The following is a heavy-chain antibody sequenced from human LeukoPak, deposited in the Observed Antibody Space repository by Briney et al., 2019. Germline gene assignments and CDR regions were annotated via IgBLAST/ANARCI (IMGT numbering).Heavy chain of an antibody. Sequence: PGGSLRLSCAASGFTFSSYWMSWVRQAPGKGLEWVANIKQDGSEKYYVDSVKSRFTISRDNAKNSLYLQMNSLRAEDTAVYYCARDWSLNYYGSGSYNYWGQGTLVTVSS. CDR1: GFTFSSYW. D-gene: IGHD3-10*01. CDR2: IKQDGSEK. CDR3: ARDWSLNYYGSGSYNY. J-gene: IGHJ4*02. V-gene: IGHV3-7*01.